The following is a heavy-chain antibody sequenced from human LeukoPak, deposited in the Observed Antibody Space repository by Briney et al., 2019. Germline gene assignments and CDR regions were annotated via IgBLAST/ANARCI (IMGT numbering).Heavy chain of an antibody. V-gene: IGHV4-34*01. CDR1: GGSFCGYY. CDR2: INHSGST. Sequence: SETLSLTCAVSGGSFCGYYWSWIRQPPGKGLQWIGEINHSGSTNYNPSLKSRVTISVDTSKNQFSLKLSSVTAADTAVYYCELSGRYCYGSGSLADVWGQGTTVTVSS. J-gene: IGHJ6*02. D-gene: IGHD3-10*01. CDR3: ELSGRYCYGSGSLADV.